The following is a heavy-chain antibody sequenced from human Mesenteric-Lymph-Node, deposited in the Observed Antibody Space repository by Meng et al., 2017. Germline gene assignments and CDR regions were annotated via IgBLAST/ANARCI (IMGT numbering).Heavy chain of an antibody. V-gene: IGHV5-51*01. CDR2: IYPGDSDT. D-gene: IGHD3-22*01. J-gene: IGHJ5*02. CDR3: ARRSSSGRSGWFDP. Sequence: GGSLRLSCKGSGYSFTSYWIGWVRQMPGKGLEWMGIIYPGDSDTRYSPSFQGQVTISADKSISTAYLQWSSLKASDTAMYYCARRSSSGRSGWFDPWGQGTLVTVSS. CDR1: GYSFTSYW.